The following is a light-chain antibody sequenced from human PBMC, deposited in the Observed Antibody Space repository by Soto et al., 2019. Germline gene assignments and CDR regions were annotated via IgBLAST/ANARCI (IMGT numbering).Light chain of an antibody. CDR3: QQYGSSLYT. J-gene: IGKJ2*01. Sequence: EIVLTQSPGTLSLSPGARATLSCRASQSVSSSYLAWYQQKPGQAPRLLIYGASSRATGIPDRFSGSGSGTDFTLTISRLEPEDVAVYYCQQYGSSLYTFGQGTKLEIK. CDR1: QSVSSSY. CDR2: GAS. V-gene: IGKV3-20*01.